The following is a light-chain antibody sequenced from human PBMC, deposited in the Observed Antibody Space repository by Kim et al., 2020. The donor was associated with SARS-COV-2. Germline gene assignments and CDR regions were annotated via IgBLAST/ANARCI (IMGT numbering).Light chain of an antibody. Sequence: EIVLTQSPGTLSLSPGERATLSCRASQSVSSSYLAWYQQKPGQAPRLLIYGASSRATGIPDRFSGSGSGTDFTLTISRLEPEDFAVYYCQQYGSSPYIFGKGTKLEIK. J-gene: IGKJ2*01. CDR1: QSVSSSY. V-gene: IGKV3-20*01. CDR3: QQYGSSPYI. CDR2: GAS.